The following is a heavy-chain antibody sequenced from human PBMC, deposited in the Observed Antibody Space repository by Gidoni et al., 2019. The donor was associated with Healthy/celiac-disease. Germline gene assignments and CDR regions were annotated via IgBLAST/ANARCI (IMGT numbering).Heavy chain of an antibody. V-gene: IGHV3-30-3*01. Sequence: QVQLVESGGGVVQPGRSLRLSCAASGFTFSSYAMHWVRQAPGKGLEWVAVISHDGSNKYYADSVKGRFTISRDNSKNTLYLQMNSLRAEDTAVYYCARASGQLYLADDYWGQGTLVTVSS. D-gene: IGHD6-6*01. CDR1: GFTFSSYA. CDR2: ISHDGSNK. J-gene: IGHJ4*02. CDR3: ARASGQLYLADDY.